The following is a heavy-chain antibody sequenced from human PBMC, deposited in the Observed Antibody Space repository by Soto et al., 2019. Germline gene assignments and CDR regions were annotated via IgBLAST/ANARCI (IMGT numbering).Heavy chain of an antibody. V-gene: IGHV4-4*07. CDR1: GDSITNYD. CDR2: IYSSGIA. CDR3: ARGGTRSADLPTY. Sequence: VRLQESGPGLGEPSATLSLTCSVSGDSITNYDWRWIRQPAGKGGEWMGRIYSSGIANYNPSLKTRGTMSVATAKNPVFLSVTSVTATYTAVSFCARGGTRSADLPTYWGQGIQVIVSS. J-gene: IGHJ4*02. D-gene: IGHD1-1*01.